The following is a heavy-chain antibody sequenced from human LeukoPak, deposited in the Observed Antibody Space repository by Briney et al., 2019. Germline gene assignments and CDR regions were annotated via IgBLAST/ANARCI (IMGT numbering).Heavy chain of an antibody. J-gene: IGHJ4*02. D-gene: IGHD3-22*01. CDR3: ARGRSYYDSSGYYYDY. V-gene: IGHV1-69*05. CDR2: IIPIFGTA. CDR1: GGTFSSYA. Sequence: SVKVSCKASGGTFSSYAVSWVRQAPGQGLEWMGGIIPIFGTANYAQKFQGRVTITTDESTSAAYMELSSLRSEDTAVYYCARGRSYYDSSGYYYDYWGQGTLVTVSS.